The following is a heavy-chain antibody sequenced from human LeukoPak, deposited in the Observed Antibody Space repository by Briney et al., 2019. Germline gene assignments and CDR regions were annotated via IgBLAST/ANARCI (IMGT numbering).Heavy chain of an antibody. V-gene: IGHV3-48*03. CDR1: GFTFSSYE. J-gene: IGHJ6*04. D-gene: IGHD3-10*02. Sequence: PGGSLRLSCAASGFTFSSYEMHWVRQAPGKGLEWVSYISSSGSTIHYADSVKGRFTISRDNAKNSLYLQMNSLRAEDTAVYYCTELGITIIGGVWGKGTTVTISS. CDR3: TELGITIIGGV. CDR2: ISSSGSTI.